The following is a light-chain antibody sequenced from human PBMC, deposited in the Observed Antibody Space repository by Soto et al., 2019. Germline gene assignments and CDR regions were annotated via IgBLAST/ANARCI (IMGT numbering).Light chain of an antibody. CDR3: QQYXNWPT. CDR2: GAS. CDR1: QSVNSN. Sequence: EIVMTQSPATLSVSPGERATLSCRASQSVNSNLAWYQQKPGQAPRLLIYGASTRATGIPARFSGSGSGTEFTLTISSLQSEDFAVYYCQQYXNWPTFGQGXKVDIK. J-gene: IGKJ1*01. V-gene: IGKV3-15*01.